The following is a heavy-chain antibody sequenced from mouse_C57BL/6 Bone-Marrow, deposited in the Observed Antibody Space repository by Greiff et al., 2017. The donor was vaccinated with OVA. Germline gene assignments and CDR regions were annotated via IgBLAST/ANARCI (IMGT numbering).Heavy chain of an antibody. D-gene: IGHD1-1*01. Sequence: QVQLQQPGAELVKPGASVKLSCKASGYTFTSYWMQWVKQRPGQGLEWIGEIDPSDSYTNYNQKFKGKATLTVDTSSSTAYMQLSSLTSEDSAVYYCARESFTTPHFDYWGQGTTLTVSS. CDR1: GYTFTSYW. V-gene: IGHV1-50*01. CDR3: ARESFTTPHFDY. J-gene: IGHJ2*01. CDR2: IDPSDSYT.